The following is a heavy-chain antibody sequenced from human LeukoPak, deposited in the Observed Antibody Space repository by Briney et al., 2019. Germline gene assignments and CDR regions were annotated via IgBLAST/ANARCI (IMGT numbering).Heavy chain of an antibody. V-gene: IGHV3-23*01. CDR2: ISGSGGST. D-gene: IGHD3-22*01. CDR1: GFTFSSYA. Sequence: GSLRLSCAASGFTFSSYAMHWVRQAPGKGLEWVSAISGSGGSTYYADSVKGRFTISRDNSKNTLYLQMNSLRAEDTAVYYCAKASAMIVVVSKHFDYWGQGTLVTVSS. CDR3: AKASAMIVVVSKHFDY. J-gene: IGHJ4*02.